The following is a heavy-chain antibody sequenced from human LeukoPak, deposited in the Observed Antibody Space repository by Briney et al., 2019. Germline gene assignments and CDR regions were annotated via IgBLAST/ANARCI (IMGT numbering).Heavy chain of an antibody. Sequence: GGSLRLSCAASGFTFSSHAMSWVRQAPGKGLEWVSAISGSGGSTYYADSVKGRFTISRDNSKNTLYLQMNSLRAEDTAVYYCAKAFRNQYYFDYWGQGTLVTVSS. CDR2: ISGSGGST. CDR3: AKAFRNQYYFDY. CDR1: GFTFSSHA. D-gene: IGHD1-14*01. V-gene: IGHV3-23*01. J-gene: IGHJ4*02.